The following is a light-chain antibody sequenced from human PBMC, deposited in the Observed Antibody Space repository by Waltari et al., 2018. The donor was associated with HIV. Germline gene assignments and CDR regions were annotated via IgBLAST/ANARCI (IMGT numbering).Light chain of an antibody. CDR2: GNS. CDR3: QSHDSSLSGYV. CDR1: SSNIRAGYH. V-gene: IGLV1-40*01. Sequence: QSVLTQPPPGQRVTISCTGSSSNIRAGYHVHWYQQLPGTAPKLLIYGNSNRPPGVQERFAGSKSGTSASLAITVLQEDDEADYHCQSHDSSLSGYVFGTGTKVTVL. J-gene: IGLJ1*01.